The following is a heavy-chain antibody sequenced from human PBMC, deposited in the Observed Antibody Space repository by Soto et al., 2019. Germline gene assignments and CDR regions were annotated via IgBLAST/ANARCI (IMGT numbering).Heavy chain of an antibody. V-gene: IGHV3-74*01. CDR2: IRGDGGDT. CDR1: GFTFSGYW. D-gene: IGHD3-10*01. Sequence: GGSLRLSCAASGFTFSGYWMHWVRQVPGKGLVWVSRIRGDGGDTNYADFVEGRFTISRDNAKNTVYLQMNDLRVEDTAVYYCARDKVSGSGSLDYWGQGSLVTVSS. J-gene: IGHJ4*02. CDR3: ARDKVSGSGSLDY.